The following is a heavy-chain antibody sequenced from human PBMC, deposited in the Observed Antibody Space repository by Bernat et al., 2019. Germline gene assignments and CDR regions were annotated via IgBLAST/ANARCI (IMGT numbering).Heavy chain of an antibody. J-gene: IGHJ3*02. CDR1: GFTFSTYG. CDR3: AKILERSTIWNAFDI. Sequence: EVQLLESGGGLVQPGGSLRLSCAASGFTFSTYGLTWVRQAPGKGLEWVSAISGSGDSTYYADSVKGRFTISRDNSKNTLYLQMNSLRAEDTAVYFCAKILERSTIWNAFDIWGQGTTVTVSS. CDR2: ISGSGDST. V-gene: IGHV3-23*01. D-gene: IGHD5-24*01.